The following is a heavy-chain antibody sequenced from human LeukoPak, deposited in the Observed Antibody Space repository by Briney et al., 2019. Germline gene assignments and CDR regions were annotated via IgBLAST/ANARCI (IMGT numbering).Heavy chain of an antibody. V-gene: IGHV4-59*01. CDR3: ARVRPTYYDSSGYYPHYYYGMDV. J-gene: IGHJ6*02. CDR2: IYYSGST. CDR1: GGSISSYY. Sequence: PSETLSLTCTVSGGSISSYYWSWIRQPPGKGLEWIGYIYYSGSTNYNPSLKSRVTISVDTSKNQFSLKLSSVTAADTAVYYCARVRPTYYDSSGYYPHYYYGMDVWGQGTTVTVSS. D-gene: IGHD3-22*01.